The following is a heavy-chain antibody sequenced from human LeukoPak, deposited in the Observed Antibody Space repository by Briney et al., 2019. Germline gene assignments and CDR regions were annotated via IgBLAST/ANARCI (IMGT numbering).Heavy chain of an antibody. Sequence: PSQTLSLTCAVSGGSISSGGYSWSWIRQPPGKGLEWIGYIYHSGSTYYNPSLKSRVTISVDRSKNQFSLKLSSVTAADTAVYYCARGSGWFQFDYWGQGTLVTVS. J-gene: IGHJ4*02. V-gene: IGHV4-30-2*01. D-gene: IGHD6-19*01. CDR3: ARGSGWFQFDY. CDR1: GGSISSGGYS. CDR2: IYHSGST.